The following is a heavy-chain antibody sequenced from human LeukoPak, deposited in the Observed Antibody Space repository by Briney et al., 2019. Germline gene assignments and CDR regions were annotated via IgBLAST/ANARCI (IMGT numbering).Heavy chain of an antibody. CDR1: GGTFSTYT. V-gene: IGHV1-2*02. CDR2: INPNSGGT. Sequence: ASVKVSCKASGGTFSTYTFSWVRQAPGQGLEWMGWINPNSGGTNYAQKFQGRVTMTRDTSISTAYMELSRLRSDDTAVYYCARDRASSGGVDYWGQGTLVTVSS. CDR3: ARDRASSGGVDY. D-gene: IGHD2-15*01. J-gene: IGHJ4*02.